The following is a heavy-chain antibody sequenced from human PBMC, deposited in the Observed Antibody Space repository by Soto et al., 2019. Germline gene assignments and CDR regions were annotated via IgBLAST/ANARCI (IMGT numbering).Heavy chain of an antibody. Sequence: PSETLSLTCTVSGGSFTSNNWWTWVRQPPGQGLEWIGEIYRTGSTNYNPSLKSRVTISLDKSENQFSLKVTSLTAADTAVYYCASRDPGTSVDYWGQGTLVTVSS. V-gene: IGHV4-4*02. CDR1: GGSFTSNNW. CDR2: IYRTGST. CDR3: ASRDPGTSVDY. D-gene: IGHD1-7*01. J-gene: IGHJ4*02.